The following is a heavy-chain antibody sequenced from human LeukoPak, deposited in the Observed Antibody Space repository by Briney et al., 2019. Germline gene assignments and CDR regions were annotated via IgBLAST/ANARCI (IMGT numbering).Heavy chain of an antibody. CDR3: ARAYQRLWGDAFDI. V-gene: IGHV3-20*04. D-gene: IGHD2-2*01. J-gene: IGHJ3*02. CDR2: INWNGGST. CDR1: GFTLDDYG. Sequence: PGGSLRLSCAASGFTLDDYGMSWVRQAPGKGLEWVSGINWNGGSTGYADSVKGRFTISRDNAKNSLFLQMNSLRAEDTALYYCARAYQRLWGDAFDIWGQGTKVTVS.